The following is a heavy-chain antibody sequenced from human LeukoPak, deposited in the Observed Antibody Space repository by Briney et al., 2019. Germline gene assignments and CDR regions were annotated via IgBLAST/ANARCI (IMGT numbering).Heavy chain of an antibody. CDR3: SRGASNYYYYYMDV. V-gene: IGHV4-4*07. J-gene: IGHJ6*03. CDR2: IYTSGST. CDR1: GGSISSYY. Sequence: PSETLSLTCTVSGGSISSYYWSWLRQPAGKGLEYLGRIYTSGSTNYNPSLKSRVTMSVDTSKNQFSLNLSSVTAADTAVYYCSRGASNYYYYYMDVWGKGTTVTVSS.